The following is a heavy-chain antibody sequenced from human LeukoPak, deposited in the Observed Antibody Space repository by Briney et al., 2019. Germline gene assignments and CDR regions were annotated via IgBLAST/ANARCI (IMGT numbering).Heavy chain of an antibody. V-gene: IGHV4-4*07. D-gene: IGHD2-8*01. Sequence: KTSETLSLTCTVSGGSISSYYWSWIRQPAGKGLEWIGRIYTSGSTNYNPSLKSRVTMSVDTSKNQFSLKLSSVTAADTAVYYCAREPMVLGRTAGLYYFDYWGQGTLVTVSS. CDR3: AREPMVLGRTAGLYYFDY. J-gene: IGHJ4*02. CDR1: GGSISSYY. CDR2: IYTSGST.